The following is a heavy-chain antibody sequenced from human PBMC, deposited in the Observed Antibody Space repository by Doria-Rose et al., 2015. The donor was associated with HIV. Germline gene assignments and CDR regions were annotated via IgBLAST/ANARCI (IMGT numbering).Heavy chain of an antibody. D-gene: IGHD6-13*01. J-gene: IGHJ4*02. V-gene: IGHV2-26*01. CDR3: ARIKSSRWYHKYYFDF. CDR1: GVSLSSPGMG. CDR2: IFSDDER. Sequence: QITLKESSPVLVKPTETLTLTCTVSGVSLSSPGMGVSWIRQPPGKALEWLANIFSDDERSYNTSLKSRLTISRATSKSQVVLTITDMDPVDTATYYCARIKSSRWYHKYYFDFWGQGTLVIVSA.